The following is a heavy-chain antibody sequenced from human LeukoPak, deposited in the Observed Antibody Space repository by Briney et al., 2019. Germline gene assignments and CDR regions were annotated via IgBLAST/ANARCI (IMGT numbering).Heavy chain of an antibody. CDR3: ARGGPGPDTS. D-gene: IGHD1-26*01. CDR2: IYYSGST. Sequence: SETLSLTCTVSGGSISSGGYYWSWIRQPPGKGLEWIGYIYYSGSTNYNPSLKSRVTISVDTSKNQFSLKLSSVTAADTAVYYCARGGPGPDTSWGQGTLVTVSS. J-gene: IGHJ4*02. V-gene: IGHV4-61*08. CDR1: GGSISSGGYY.